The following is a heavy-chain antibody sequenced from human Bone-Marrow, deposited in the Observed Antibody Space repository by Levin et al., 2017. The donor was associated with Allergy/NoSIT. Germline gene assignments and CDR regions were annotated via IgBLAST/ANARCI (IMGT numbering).Heavy chain of an antibody. CDR3: ATNLPPYDDIWSGTDY. J-gene: IGHJ4*02. CDR2: LNPNSGGS. V-gene: IGHV1-2*02. Sequence: ASVKVSCKASQYTFSGYYIHWVRQAPGQGLEWMGWLNPNSGGSNYGQKFRDRVTMTSDSSINTAYMELSSLTSDDTAIYYCATNLPPYDDIWSGTDYWGQGTLVTVSS. CDR1: QYTFSGYY. D-gene: IGHD3-3*01.